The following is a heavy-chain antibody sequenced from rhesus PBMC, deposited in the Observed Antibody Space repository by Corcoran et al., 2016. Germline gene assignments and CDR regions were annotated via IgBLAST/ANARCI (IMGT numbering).Heavy chain of an antibody. Sequence: QVRLQESGPGRWKPAETRSFTCAVFGYSLRDISSWTWFRHSPEKGLEWIGNFYGGSGTTYYNPSLESRVSISRDTSRNHFSLRLNFVTAADTAVYYCTRGSPVNRVVTRSSDGFDFWGQGLRVTVS. J-gene: IGHJ3*01. CDR2: FYGGSGTT. CDR1: GYSLRDISS. V-gene: IGHV4S7*01. CDR3: TRGSPVNRVVTRSSDGFDF. D-gene: IGHD3-16*01.